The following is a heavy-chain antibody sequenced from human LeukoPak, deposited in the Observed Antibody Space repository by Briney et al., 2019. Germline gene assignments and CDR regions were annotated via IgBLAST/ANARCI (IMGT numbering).Heavy chain of an antibody. CDR3: ATCYDYVWGSYRSSPCAFDI. V-gene: IGHV1-69*13. J-gene: IGHJ3*02. CDR2: IIPIFGTA. Sequence: AASVTVSCTASGGTFSSYAISWVRQAPGQGLEWMGGIIPIFGTANYAQKFQGRVTITADESTSTAYMELSSLRSEDTAVYYCATCYDYVWGSYRSSPCAFDIWGQGTMVTVSS. D-gene: IGHD3-16*02. CDR1: GGTFSSYA.